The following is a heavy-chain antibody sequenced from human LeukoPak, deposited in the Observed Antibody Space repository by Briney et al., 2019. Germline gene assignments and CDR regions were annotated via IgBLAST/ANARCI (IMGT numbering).Heavy chain of an antibody. CDR3: ARENLYSGSYYYYYYGMDV. J-gene: IGHJ6*02. V-gene: IGHV3-48*01. D-gene: IGHD1-26*01. CDR1: GFTFSSYS. Sequence: PGGSLRLSCAASGFTFSSYSMNWVRQAPGKGLEWVSYISSSSSTIYYADSVKGRFTISRDNAKNSLYLQMNSLRAEDTAVYYCARENLYSGSYYYYYYGMDVWGQGTTVTVSS. CDR2: ISSSSSTI.